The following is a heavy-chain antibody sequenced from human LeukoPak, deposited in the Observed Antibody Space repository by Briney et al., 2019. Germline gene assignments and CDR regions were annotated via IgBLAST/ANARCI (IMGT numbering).Heavy chain of an antibody. CDR2: ISSSGSTI. D-gene: IGHD5-12*01. CDR1: GFTFSSYE. V-gene: IGHV3-48*03. Sequence: GGSLRPSCAASGFTFSSYEMNWVRQAPGKGLEWVSYISSSGSTIYYADSVKGRFTISRDNAKNSLYLQMNSLRAEDTAVYYCARDFGSGYDSWYYYYGMDVWGKGTTVTVSS. CDR3: ARDFGSGYDSWYYYYGMDV. J-gene: IGHJ6*04.